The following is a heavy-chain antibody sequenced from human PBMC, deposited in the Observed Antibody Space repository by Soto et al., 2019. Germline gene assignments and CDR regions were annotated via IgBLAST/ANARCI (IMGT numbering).Heavy chain of an antibody. J-gene: IGHJ5*02. CDR1: GGTFSSYA. Sequence: QVQLVQSGAEVKKPGSSVKVSCKASGGTFSSYAISWVRQAPGQGLEWMGGIIPIFGTVNYAQKFQGIVTITADESTSTAYMELSSLRSEDTAVYYCAREHIVVVPAAHEYNWFDPWGQGTLVTVSS. CDR3: AREHIVVVPAAHEYNWFDP. D-gene: IGHD2-2*01. V-gene: IGHV1-69*01. CDR2: IIPIFGTV.